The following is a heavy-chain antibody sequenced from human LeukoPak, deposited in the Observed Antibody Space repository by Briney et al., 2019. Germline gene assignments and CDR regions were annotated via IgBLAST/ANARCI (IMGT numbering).Heavy chain of an antibody. D-gene: IGHD3-22*01. CDR3: ARDPRPYYYDSSGYYLDY. J-gene: IGHJ4*02. V-gene: IGHV3-30*02. Sequence: GGSLRLSCAASGFTFSSYGMHWVRQAPGKGLEWVAFIRYDGSNKYYADSVKGRFTISRDNSKNTLYLQMNRLRAEDTALYYCARDPRPYYYDSSGYYLDYWGQGTLVTVSS. CDR1: GFTFSSYG. CDR2: IRYDGSNK.